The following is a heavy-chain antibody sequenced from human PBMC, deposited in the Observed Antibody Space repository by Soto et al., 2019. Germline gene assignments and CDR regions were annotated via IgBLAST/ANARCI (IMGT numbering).Heavy chain of an antibody. V-gene: IGHV3-21*01. CDR3: ARCRGYDVYDSYYNAMDV. CDR2: IRGFSPYT. CDR1: GFTFRTYT. D-gene: IGHD3-10*01. Sequence: GGSLRLSCISSGFTFRTYTMNWVRQAPGKGLEWVSGIRGFSPYTFYAESVKGRFTISRDNAKNSLYLQMNSLRAEDTAVYYCARCRGYDVYDSYYNAMDVLGQGTTLTVSS. J-gene: IGHJ6*02.